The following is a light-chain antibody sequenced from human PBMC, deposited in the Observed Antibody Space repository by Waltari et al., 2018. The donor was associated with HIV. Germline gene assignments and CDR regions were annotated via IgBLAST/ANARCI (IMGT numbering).Light chain of an antibody. CDR3: SSYGDSLRVL. CDR2: EVT. V-gene: IGLV2-8*01. Sequence: QSALTQPPSASGSLGQSVTISCTGSSSDIGAYDSVSWFQHHPRSAPKLLLSEVTRRPSTVSDRFSGSRSGSTAFLTVAGLQPDDEATYFCSSYGDSLRVLFGGGTNVTVL. J-gene: IGLJ3*02. CDR1: SSDIGAYDS.